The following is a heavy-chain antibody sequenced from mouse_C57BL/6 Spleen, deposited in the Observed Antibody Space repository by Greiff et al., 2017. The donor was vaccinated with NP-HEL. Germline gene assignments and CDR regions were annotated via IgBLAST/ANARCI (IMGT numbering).Heavy chain of an antibody. V-gene: IGHV1-15*01. D-gene: IGHD2-4*01. CDR1: GYTFTDYE. CDR3: TRADDYEGAWFAY. Sequence: SGAELVRPGASVTLSCKASGYTFTDYEMHWVKQTPVHGLEWIGAIDPETGGTAYNQKFKGKAILTADKSSSTAYMELRSLTSEDSAVYYCTRADDYEGAWFAYWGQGTLVTVSA. CDR2: IDPETGGT. J-gene: IGHJ3*01.